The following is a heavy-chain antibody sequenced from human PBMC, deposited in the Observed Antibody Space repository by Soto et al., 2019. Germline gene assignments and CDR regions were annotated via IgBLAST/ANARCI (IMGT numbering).Heavy chain of an antibody. CDR2: IIPLFRTP. D-gene: IGHD1-7*01. V-gene: IGHV1-69*12. Sequence: QVQLVQSGAEMKEPGSSVKVSCKTSGGTFSSSAISWLRQAPGQGLEWMGGIIPLFRTPDSAQKFQGRVTIAAEESTSTDYMDLSSLRSEDTAVYYCARANDRSELGGNYCCIVDVWGQGTTIPVSS. CDR3: ARANDRSELGGNYCCIVDV. CDR1: GGTFSSSA. J-gene: IGHJ6*02.